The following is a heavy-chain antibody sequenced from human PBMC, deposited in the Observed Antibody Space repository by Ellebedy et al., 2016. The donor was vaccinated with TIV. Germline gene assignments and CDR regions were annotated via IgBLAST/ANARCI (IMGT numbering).Heavy chain of an antibody. Sequence: GGSLRLSCADSGFTFDDYAMHWVRQAPGKGLEWVSGISWNSGSIGYADSVKGRFTISRDNAKNTLYLQMNSLRAEDTAVYYCAATKETYYDFWSGYNGINNWFDPWGQGTLVTVSS. CDR2: ISWNSGSI. J-gene: IGHJ5*02. CDR3: AATKETYYDFWSGYNGINNWFDP. V-gene: IGHV3-9*01. CDR1: GFTFDDYA. D-gene: IGHD3-3*01.